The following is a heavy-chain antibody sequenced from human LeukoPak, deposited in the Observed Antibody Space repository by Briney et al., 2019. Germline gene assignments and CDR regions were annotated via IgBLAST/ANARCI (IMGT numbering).Heavy chain of an antibody. V-gene: IGHV3-48*02. CDR1: GFTFSSYS. CDR3: ARDLARYFDL. CDR2: ISGNSRAI. J-gene: IGHJ2*01. Sequence: PGGSLRLSCAASGFTFSSYSGNSVRQAPGKGLEWVSYISGNSRAIYYADSVKGRFTISRDNAKNSLYLQMSSLGDEDTAVYYCARDLARYFDLWGRGTQVTVSS.